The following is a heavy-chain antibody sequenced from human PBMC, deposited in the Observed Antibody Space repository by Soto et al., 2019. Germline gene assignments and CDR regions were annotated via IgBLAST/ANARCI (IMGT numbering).Heavy chain of an antibody. CDR3: VRDASSGYRGWWDP. CDR1: GYTFTSYC. D-gene: IGHD5-12*01. J-gene: IGHJ5*02. CDR2: LIPYNGDR. Sequence: ASVKVSCKASGYTFTSYCISWVLQAPGQGLEWMGLLIPYNGDRIYAQKFQGRVILTTDTATNTAYMELGSLRSDDTAVYYCVRDASSGYRGWWDPWGQGTLVTVS. V-gene: IGHV1-18*01.